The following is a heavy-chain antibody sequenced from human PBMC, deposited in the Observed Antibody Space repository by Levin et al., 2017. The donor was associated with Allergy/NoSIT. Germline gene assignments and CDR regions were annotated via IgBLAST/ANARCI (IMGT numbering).Heavy chain of an antibody. CDR2: IGSRGSTI. CDR3: ARGGYYYDSSGDYRGSDWYFDL. Sequence: GGSLRLSCAASEFTFSEYYMSWIRQAPGKGLEWISHIGSRGSTIYYADSVKGRFTISRDNAKNSLYLQMNSLRVEDTAVYYCARGGYYYDSSGDYRGSDWYFDLWGRGTLVTVSS. V-gene: IGHV3-11*01. J-gene: IGHJ2*01. CDR1: EFTFSEYY. D-gene: IGHD3-22*01.